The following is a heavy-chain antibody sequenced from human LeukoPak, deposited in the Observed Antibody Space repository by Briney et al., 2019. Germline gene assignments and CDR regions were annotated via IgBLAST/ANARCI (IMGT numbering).Heavy chain of an antibody. CDR1: GFTFNSFA. Sequence: GGSLRLSCAASGFTFNSFAMHWVRQAPGKGLEWVAFISYDASNKYYADSVKGRSTISRDNSKNTLYLQMNSLRAEDTAVYYCARGRYYYDSSGCLDYWGQGTLVTVSS. J-gene: IGHJ4*02. CDR3: ARGRYYYDSSGCLDY. CDR2: ISYDASNK. D-gene: IGHD3-22*01. V-gene: IGHV3-30*04.